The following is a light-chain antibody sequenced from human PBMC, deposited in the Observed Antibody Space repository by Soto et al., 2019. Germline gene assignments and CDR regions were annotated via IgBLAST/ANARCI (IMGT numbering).Light chain of an antibody. V-gene: IGKV3-11*01. J-gene: IGKJ4*01. CDR1: PSVTTF. CDR2: DAS. Sequence: EIVLTQSPATLSLSPGERATLSCRASPSVTTFLAWYQQKPGQAPRLLLYDASKRATGIPTRFSGSGSGTDFTLTISSLEPEDFAVYYCQQRSNWPLTFGGGTKVERK. CDR3: QQRSNWPLT.